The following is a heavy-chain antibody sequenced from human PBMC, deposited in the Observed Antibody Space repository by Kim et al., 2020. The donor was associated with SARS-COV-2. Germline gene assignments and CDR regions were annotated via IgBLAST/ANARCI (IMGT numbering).Heavy chain of an antibody. CDR1: GYTFTSYA. CDR2: INTNTGNP. Sequence: ASVKVSCKASGYTFTSYAMNWVRQAPGQGLEWMGWINTNTGNPTYAQGFTGRFVFSLDTSVSTAYLQISSLKAEDTAVYYCARVLSGVHIAAAGTAHYYFDYWGQGTLVTVSS. CDR3: ARVLSGVHIAAAGTAHYYFDY. D-gene: IGHD6-13*01. J-gene: IGHJ4*02. V-gene: IGHV7-4-1*02.